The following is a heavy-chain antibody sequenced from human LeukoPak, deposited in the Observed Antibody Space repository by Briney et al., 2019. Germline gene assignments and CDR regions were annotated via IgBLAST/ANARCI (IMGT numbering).Heavy chain of an antibody. Sequence: GGSLRLSCAASGFTFSDYYMSWIRQAPGKGLEWVSYISSSGSTIYYADSVKGRFTISRDNAKNSLYLPMNSLRAEDTAVYYCARVGTDNYDFWSGYLCYFDYWGQGTLVTVSS. J-gene: IGHJ4*02. CDR3: ARVGTDNYDFWSGYLCYFDY. CDR1: GFTFSDYY. V-gene: IGHV3-11*04. D-gene: IGHD3-3*01. CDR2: ISSSGSTI.